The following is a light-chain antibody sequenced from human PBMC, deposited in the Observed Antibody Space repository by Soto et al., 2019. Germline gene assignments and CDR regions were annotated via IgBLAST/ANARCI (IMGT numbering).Light chain of an antibody. CDR1: QSISSW. CDR2: KAS. V-gene: IGKV1-5*03. Sequence: DIQMTQSPSTLSASVGDRVTITCRASQSISSWLAWYQQKPGKAPKLLIYKASSLESGVPSRFSGSGSVTEFTLTISSLQPDDFATYYCQQSLTFGGGTKVEIK. J-gene: IGKJ4*01. CDR3: QQSLT.